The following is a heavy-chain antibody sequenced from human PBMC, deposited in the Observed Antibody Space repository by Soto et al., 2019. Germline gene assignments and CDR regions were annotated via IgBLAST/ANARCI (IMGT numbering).Heavy chain of an antibody. D-gene: IGHD6-13*01. J-gene: IGHJ6*02. CDR3: ARENSSSWYGYYYGMDV. CDR1: GFTVSSNY. CDR2: IYSGGST. Sequence: GGSLRLSCAASGFTVSSNYMSWVRQAPGKGLEWVSVIYSGGSTYYADSVKGRFTISRDNSKNTLYLQMNGLRAEDTAVYYCARENSSSWYGYYYGMDVWGQGTTVTVSS. V-gene: IGHV3-53*01.